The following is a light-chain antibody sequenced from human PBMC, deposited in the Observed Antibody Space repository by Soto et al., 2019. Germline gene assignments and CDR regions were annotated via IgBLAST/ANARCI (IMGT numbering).Light chain of an antibody. CDR2: QDS. J-gene: IGLJ1*01. CDR1: KLGDKY. V-gene: IGLV3-1*01. Sequence: SYELTQPPSVSVSPGQTASITCSGDKLGDKYACWYQQKPGQSPVLVIYQDSKRPSGIPERFSGSNSGNTATLTSIGTQAMDEADYYWQAWDSSTGDVFGSGTKLTVL. CDR3: QAWDSSTGDV.